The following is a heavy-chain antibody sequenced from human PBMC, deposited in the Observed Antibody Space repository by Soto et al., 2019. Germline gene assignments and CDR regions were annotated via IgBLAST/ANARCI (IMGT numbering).Heavy chain of an antibody. CDR1: GYTLTELS. D-gene: IGHD3-10*01. CDR2: FDPEDGET. Sequence: ASVKVSCKVSGYTLTELSMHWVRQAPGKGLEWMGGFDPEDGETIYAQKFQGRVTMTEDTSTDTAYMELSSLRSEDTAVYYCAIPGALRGVIITWVSAFDIWGPGTMVTVSS. V-gene: IGHV1-24*01. J-gene: IGHJ3*02. CDR3: AIPGALRGVIITWVSAFDI.